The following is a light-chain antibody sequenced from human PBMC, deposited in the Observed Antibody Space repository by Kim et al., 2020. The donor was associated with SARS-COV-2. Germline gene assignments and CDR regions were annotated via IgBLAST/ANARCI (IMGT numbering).Light chain of an antibody. V-gene: IGLV1-44*01. CDR1: NSNIGSNT. CDR3: AAWDGSLNGYV. Sequence: SELTQPPSASGTPGQRVTISCSGSNSNIGSNTVNWYQQLPGTAPKLLIYSTNQRPSGVPDRFSGSKSGTSASLAISGLQSEDEADYYCAAWDGSLNGYVFGTGTKVTVL. J-gene: IGLJ1*01. CDR2: STN.